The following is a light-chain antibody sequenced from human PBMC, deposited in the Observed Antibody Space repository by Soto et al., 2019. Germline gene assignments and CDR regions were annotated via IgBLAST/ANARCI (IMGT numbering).Light chain of an antibody. CDR1: QSVSSSY. Sequence: EIVMTQTPATLSVYPGERATLSCRASQSVSSSYLAWYQQKPGQAPRLLIYGASSRATGIPDRFSGSGSGTDFTLTISRLEPEDYAVYYCQQYGHSLWTFGQGTKV. CDR2: GAS. V-gene: IGKV3-20*01. CDR3: QQYGHSLWT. J-gene: IGKJ1*01.